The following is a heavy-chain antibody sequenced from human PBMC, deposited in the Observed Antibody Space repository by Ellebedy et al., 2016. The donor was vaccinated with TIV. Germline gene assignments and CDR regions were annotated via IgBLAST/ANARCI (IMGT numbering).Heavy chain of an antibody. Sequence: PGGSLRLSCAASGFTFSDYTMNWVRQAPGKGLEWVSSITLSSSYIYYADSVKGRFTISRDNAKNSLYLRMSSLGPEDSAVYYCARTAARLLYFDSWGQGTLVTVSS. D-gene: IGHD6-6*01. CDR2: ITLSSSYI. V-gene: IGHV3-21*01. J-gene: IGHJ4*02. CDR3: ARTAARLLYFDS. CDR1: GFTFSDYT.